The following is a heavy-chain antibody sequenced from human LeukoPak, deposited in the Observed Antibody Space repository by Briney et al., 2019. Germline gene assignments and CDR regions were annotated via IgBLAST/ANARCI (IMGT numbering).Heavy chain of an antibody. V-gene: IGHV4-59*12. J-gene: IGHJ4*02. CDR1: GGSISSYY. CDR2: IYYSGST. D-gene: IGHD2-2*01. CDR3: ARESGNCSSTSCYADFDY. Sequence: SETLSLTCTVSGGSISSYYWSWIRQPPGKGLEWIGYIYYSGSTNYNPSLKSRVTISVDTSKNQFSLKLSSVTAADTAVYYCARESGNCSSTSCYADFDYWGQGTQVTVSS.